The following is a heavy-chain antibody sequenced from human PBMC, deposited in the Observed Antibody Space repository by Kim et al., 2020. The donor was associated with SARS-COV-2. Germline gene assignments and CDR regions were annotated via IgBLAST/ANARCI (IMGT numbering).Heavy chain of an antibody. Sequence: GESLKISCKGSGYSFTSYWIGWVRQMPGKGLEWMGIIYPGDSDTRYSPSFQGQVTISADKSISTAYLQWSSLKASDTAMYYCARGGYYDILTGRNYGMDVWGQGTTVTVSS. V-gene: IGHV5-51*01. CDR2: IYPGDSDT. J-gene: IGHJ6*02. CDR3: ARGGYYDILTGRNYGMDV. CDR1: GYSFTSYW. D-gene: IGHD3-9*01.